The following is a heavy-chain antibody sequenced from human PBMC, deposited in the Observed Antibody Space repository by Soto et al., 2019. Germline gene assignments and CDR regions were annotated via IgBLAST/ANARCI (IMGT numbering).Heavy chain of an antibody. J-gene: IGHJ5*02. CDR1: GFIFSNFD. D-gene: IGHD3-10*01. CDR2: IGFAGDT. V-gene: IGHV3-13*01. CDR3: VRGLPGGFDP. Sequence: GGSLRLSCGASGFIFSNFDMHWVRQTTEKGLEWASGIGFAGDTNYSGSVKGRFTISRENAKNSLFLQMNSLRVGDTAVYYCVRGLPGGFDPWGQGTLVNVSS.